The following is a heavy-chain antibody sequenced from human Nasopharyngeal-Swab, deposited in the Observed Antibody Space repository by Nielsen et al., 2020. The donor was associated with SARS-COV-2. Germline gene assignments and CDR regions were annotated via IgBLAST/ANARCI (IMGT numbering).Heavy chain of an antibody. J-gene: IGHJ4*02. V-gene: IGHV1-18*01. D-gene: IGHD6-13*01. CDR3: ARDVGRYSSSWYPHHFDY. Sequence: ASVKVSCKASGYTFTSYGISWVRQAPGQGLEWMGWISAYNGNTNYAQKLQGRVTMTTDTSTSTAYMELRSLRSDDTAVYYCARDVGRYSSSWYPHHFDYWGQGTLVTVSS. CDR2: ISAYNGNT. CDR1: GYTFTSYG.